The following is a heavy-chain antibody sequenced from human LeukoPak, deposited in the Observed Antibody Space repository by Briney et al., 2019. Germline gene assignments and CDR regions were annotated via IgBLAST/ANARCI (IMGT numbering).Heavy chain of an antibody. V-gene: IGHV3-30*03. CDR3: AREIGDLDI. J-gene: IGHJ3*02. D-gene: IGHD2/OR15-2a*01. CDR1: GFTFSSYG. Sequence: TGGSLRLSCAASGFTFSSYGMHWVRQAPGKGLEWVAVISYDGSNKYYADSVKGRFTISRDNSKNTLYLQMNSLRAEDTAVYYCAREIGDLDIWGQGTMVTVSS. CDR2: ISYDGSNK.